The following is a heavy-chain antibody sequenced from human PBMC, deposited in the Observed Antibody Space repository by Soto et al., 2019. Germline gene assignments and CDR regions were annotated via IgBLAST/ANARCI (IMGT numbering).Heavy chain of an antibody. J-gene: IGHJ1*01. D-gene: IGHD3-16*01. V-gene: IGHV3-33*05. CDR3: ARWGKTGGLDV. CDR1: GFTFRSYV. CDR2: TSYDGSNK. Sequence: QVQLVESGGGVVQPGTSLRLSCVGSGFTFRSYVIHWVHQAPGKGLEWVELTSYDGSNKDYGESVKSRFTSSRDNSMNTVDLQLDSLRREDTYLYYWARWGKTGGLDVWGQGNLVCVSS.